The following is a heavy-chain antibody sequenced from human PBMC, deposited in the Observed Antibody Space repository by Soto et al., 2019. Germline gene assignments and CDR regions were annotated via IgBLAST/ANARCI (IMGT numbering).Heavy chain of an antibody. CDR1: GGSISSY. V-gene: IGHV4-4*08. Sequence: QVQLQESGPGLVKPSETLSLTCTVSGGSISSYWSWIRQPPGKGLEWIGYIYNAGTTKYNPSLNSRXSLSVDTSKNQVSLKLTSVSAADTAVYYCAKDAFDIWGQGTMVTVSS. CDR2: IYNAGTT. CDR3: AKDAFDI. J-gene: IGHJ3*02.